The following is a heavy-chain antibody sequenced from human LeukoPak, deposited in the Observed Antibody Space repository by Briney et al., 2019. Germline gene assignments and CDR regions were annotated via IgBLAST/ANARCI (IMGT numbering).Heavy chain of an antibody. D-gene: IGHD3-3*01. V-gene: IGHV3-23*01. CDR2: ISGSGGST. CDR3: ARDRATIFGVPDWFDP. CDR1: GFTFSSYA. J-gene: IGHJ5*02. Sequence: GGSLRLSCAASGFTFSSYAMSWVRQAPGKGLEWVSAISGSGGSTSYADSVKGRFTISRDNAKNTLYLQMNSLRAEDAAVYYCARDRATIFGVPDWFDPWGQGTLVTVSS.